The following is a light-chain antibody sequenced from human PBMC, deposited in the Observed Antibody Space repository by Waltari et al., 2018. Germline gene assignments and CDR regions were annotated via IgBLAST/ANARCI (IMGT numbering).Light chain of an antibody. J-gene: IGKJ2*01. CDR2: VAS. CDR1: QSINSY. CDR3: QQGYSAPHT. V-gene: IGKV1-39*01. Sequence: DIQMTQSPSSLSASVGDRVTITCRASQSINSYVSWYQQKPGQAPKLLIYVASTLESGVPLRFSGSGSGTDFTLTITNLQSEDFATYYCQQGYSAPHTFGQGTRWRSN.